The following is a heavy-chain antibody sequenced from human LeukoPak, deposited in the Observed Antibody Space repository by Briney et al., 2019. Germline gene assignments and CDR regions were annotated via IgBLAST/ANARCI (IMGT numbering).Heavy chain of an antibody. Sequence: GESLKISCKGSGYSFNTYWIGWVRQMPGKGLEWMGIIYPGDSDTKYSPSFQGQVTISADESISTAYLQWSSLKASDTAMYYCARQIYYYDSSGYPTRGAFDIWGQGTMVTVSS. J-gene: IGHJ3*02. CDR3: ARQIYYYDSSGYPTRGAFDI. CDR1: GYSFNTYW. D-gene: IGHD3-22*01. CDR2: IYPGDSDT. V-gene: IGHV5-51*01.